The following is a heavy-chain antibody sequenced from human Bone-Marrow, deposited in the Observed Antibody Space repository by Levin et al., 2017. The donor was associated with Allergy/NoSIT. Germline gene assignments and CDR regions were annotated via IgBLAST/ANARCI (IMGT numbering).Heavy chain of an antibody. CDR3: ARKPRSGSDTSHGMDV. CDR1: GYSFTSHW. D-gene: IGHD2-21*02. J-gene: IGHJ6*02. CDR2: IYPGDSDT. Sequence: GESLKISCEVSGYSFTSHWIAWVRQVPGKGLEWMGVIYPGDSDTRYSPSVQGQVTISADKSITTAYLQWSSLKASDTAVYYCARKPRSGSDTSHGMDVWGQGTAVTVSS. V-gene: IGHV5-51*01.